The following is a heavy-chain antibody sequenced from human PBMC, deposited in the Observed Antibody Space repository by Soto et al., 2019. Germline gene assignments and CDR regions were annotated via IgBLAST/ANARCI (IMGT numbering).Heavy chain of an antibody. D-gene: IGHD3-3*01. V-gene: IGHV1-8*01. CDR2: MNPNSGNT. CDR3: ARAYAYYDFWDNRYYFDY. CDR1: GYTFTSYD. Sequence: GASVKVSCKAFGYTFTSYDINWVRQATGQGLEWMGWMNPNSGNTGYAQKFQGRVTMTRNTSISTAYMELSSLRSEDTAVYYCARAYAYYDFWDNRYYFDYWGRGTLVTVSS. J-gene: IGHJ4*02.